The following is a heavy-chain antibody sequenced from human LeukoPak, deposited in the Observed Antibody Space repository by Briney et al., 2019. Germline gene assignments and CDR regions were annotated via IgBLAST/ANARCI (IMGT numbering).Heavy chain of an antibody. CDR1: GVSISSHY. V-gene: IGHV4-59*11. CDR2: IYYSGST. J-gene: IGHJ6*03. D-gene: IGHD3-3*01. CDR3: ARAAMGYDHYYYMDV. Sequence: SETLSLTCTASGVSISSHYWSWIRQPPGKGLEWIGYIYYSGSTNYNASLKGRFTISVDTSKNQFSLKLSTVTAADTAVYYCARAAMGYDHYYYMDVWGKGTTVTVSS.